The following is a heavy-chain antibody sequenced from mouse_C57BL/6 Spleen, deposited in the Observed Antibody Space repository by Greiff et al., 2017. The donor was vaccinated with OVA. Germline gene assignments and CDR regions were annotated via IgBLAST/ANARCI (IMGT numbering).Heavy chain of an antibody. CDR2: IYPGSGST. CDR3: ASQLGVYAMDY. J-gene: IGHJ4*01. D-gene: IGHD4-1*02. Sequence: QVQLQQPGAELVKPGASVKMSCKASGYTFTSYWITWVKQRPGQGLEWIGDIYPGSGSTNYNEKFKSKATLTVDTSSSTAYMQLSSLTSEDAAVYYCASQLGVYAMDYWGQGTSVTVSS. CDR1: GYTFTSYW. V-gene: IGHV1-55*01.